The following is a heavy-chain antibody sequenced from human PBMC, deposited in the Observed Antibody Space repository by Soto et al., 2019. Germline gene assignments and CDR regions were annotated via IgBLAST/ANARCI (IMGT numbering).Heavy chain of an antibody. J-gene: IGHJ4*02. V-gene: IGHV3-48*02. D-gene: IGHD3-9*01. Sequence: GVSLRLSCAASGFTFSGYSVNWVRQAPGKGLEWVSYISSGSKTIYYAESVKGRFTVSRDNARNSQYLQMNSLRDEDTAVYYCAREDILGVRSFDYWGQGTLVTVSS. CDR3: AREDILGVRSFDY. CDR1: GFTFSGYS. CDR2: ISSGSKTI.